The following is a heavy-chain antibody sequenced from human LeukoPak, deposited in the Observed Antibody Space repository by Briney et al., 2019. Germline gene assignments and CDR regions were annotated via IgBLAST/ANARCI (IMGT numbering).Heavy chain of an antibody. Sequence: GESLKISCKGSGYSFTYYWIAWVRQMPGKGLEWMGIIYPGDSDTRYSPSFQGQVTIPVDKSVSAAYLQWSSLKASDTAMYYCASPPTRECSSISCPLSYWGQGTLVTVSS. J-gene: IGHJ4*02. D-gene: IGHD2-2*01. CDR2: IYPGDSDT. CDR3: ASPPTRECSSISCPLSY. V-gene: IGHV5-51*01. CDR1: GYSFTYYW.